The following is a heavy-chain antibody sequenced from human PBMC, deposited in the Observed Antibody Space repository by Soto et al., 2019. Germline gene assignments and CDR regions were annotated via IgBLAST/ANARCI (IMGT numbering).Heavy chain of an antibody. V-gene: IGHV5-51*01. Sequence: GESLKISCTGSDYTFAAYWIGWVRQLPGKGPEWMGIVNPGDSETRYSPSFQGQVTISADKSINTAYLQWSSLKASDPAMYYCARPGCTNGVCYHFYDFWGQGTMVT. CDR1: DYTFAAYW. D-gene: IGHD2-8*01. CDR2: VNPGDSET. J-gene: IGHJ3*01. CDR3: ARPGCTNGVCYHFYDF.